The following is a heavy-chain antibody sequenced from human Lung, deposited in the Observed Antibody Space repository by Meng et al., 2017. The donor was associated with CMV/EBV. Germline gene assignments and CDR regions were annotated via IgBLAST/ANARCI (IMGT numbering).Heavy chain of an antibody. Sequence: SETLSLXXTVSGGSISSYYWSWIRQPPGKGLEWIGYIYYSGSTNYNPSLKSRVTISVDTSKNQFSLKLSSVTAADTAVYYCARGAYYFDTSGLFDYWGRGTXVTVSS. J-gene: IGHJ4*02. CDR1: GGSISSYY. CDR2: IYYSGST. D-gene: IGHD3-22*01. CDR3: ARGAYYFDTSGLFDY. V-gene: IGHV4-59*12.